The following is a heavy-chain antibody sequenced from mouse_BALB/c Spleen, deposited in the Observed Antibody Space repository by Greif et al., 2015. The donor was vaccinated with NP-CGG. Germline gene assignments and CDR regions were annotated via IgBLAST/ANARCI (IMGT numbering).Heavy chain of an antibody. V-gene: IGHV14-3*02. D-gene: IGHD3-1*01. CDR3: ARARPYYAMDY. CDR1: GFNIKDTY. CDR2: IDPANGNT. Sequence: EVQLQQSGAELVKPGASVKLSCTASGFNIKDTYMHWVKQRPEQGLEWIGRIDPANGNTKYDPKFQGKATITADTSSNTAYLQLSSLTSKDTAVYYCARARPYYAMDYWGQGTSVTVSS. J-gene: IGHJ4*01.